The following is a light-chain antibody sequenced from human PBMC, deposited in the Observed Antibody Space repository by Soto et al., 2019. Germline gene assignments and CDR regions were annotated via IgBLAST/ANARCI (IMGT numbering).Light chain of an antibody. CDR1: SSNIGSKT. J-gene: IGLJ1*01. Sequence: QSVLTQPPSASGTPGQRVTLSCSGSSSNIGSKTVNWYQQLPGTAPKLLIYSNYQRPSGVPDRFSVSKSGTSASLAISGLQSEDEADYYCSAWDASLNGYVFGTGTKLTVL. CDR2: SNY. CDR3: SAWDASLNGYV. V-gene: IGLV1-44*01.